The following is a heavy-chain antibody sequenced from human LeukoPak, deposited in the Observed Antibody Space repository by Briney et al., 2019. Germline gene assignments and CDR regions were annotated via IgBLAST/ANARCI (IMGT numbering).Heavy chain of an antibody. D-gene: IGHD2-15*01. CDR1: GGSISGYY. CDR3: ARRYCSGGSCYSAFEY. CDR2: IYYSGST. Sequence: KPSETLSLTCTVSGGSISGYYWSWIRQPPGKGLEWIGYIYYSGSTNYNPSLKSRVTISVDTSKNQFSLKVSSVTAADTAVYYCARRYCSGGSCYSAFEYWGQGTLVTVSS. V-gene: IGHV4-59*08. J-gene: IGHJ4*02.